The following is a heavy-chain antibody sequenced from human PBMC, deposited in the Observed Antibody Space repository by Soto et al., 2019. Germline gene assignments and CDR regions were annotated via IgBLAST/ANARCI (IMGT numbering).Heavy chain of an antibody. D-gene: IGHD2-2*01. CDR3: ARDGGYCSTASCYFINYYHYGLDV. Sequence: PGGSLRLSCEASGFTFSSYSMNWVRQTPGKGLEWVSSISSSGSHIYYADSVKGRFTISRDNAKKSLFLQMNSLRAEDTAVYYCARDGGYCSTASCYFINYYHYGLDVWGQGTTVTVSS. V-gene: IGHV3-21*01. CDR1: GFTFSSYS. CDR2: ISSSGSHI. J-gene: IGHJ6*02.